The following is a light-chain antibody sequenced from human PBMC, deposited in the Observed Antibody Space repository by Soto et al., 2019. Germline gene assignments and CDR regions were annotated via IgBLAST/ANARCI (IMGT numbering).Light chain of an antibody. J-gene: IGKJ4*01. V-gene: IGKV3-20*01. CDR1: QSVTTQ. CDR2: GAS. Sequence: EVVLTLSPGTLSLSPGERVTLSCRASQSVTTQLAWYQKKPGEPPRLLIYGASSRATGIPDRFSGSGSGTDFTLPISRLEHEDFAVYYCHQYDTFGGGTKVDIK. CDR3: HQYDT.